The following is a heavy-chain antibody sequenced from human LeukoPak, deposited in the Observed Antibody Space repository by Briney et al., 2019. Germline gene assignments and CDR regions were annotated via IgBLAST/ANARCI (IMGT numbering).Heavy chain of an antibody. Sequence: PGGSLRLSCAASGLIFNNYWMTWFRQAAGKGLALVANIKQDGSEKYYANSVKGRFTISRDNVKNIVSLQMSRLRGEDTAVYFCARVNPLLARGAFDIWGQGTMVAVSS. J-gene: IGHJ3*02. CDR2: IKQDGSEK. CDR1: GLIFNNYW. D-gene: IGHD2-15*01. V-gene: IGHV3-7*01. CDR3: ARVNPLLARGAFDI.